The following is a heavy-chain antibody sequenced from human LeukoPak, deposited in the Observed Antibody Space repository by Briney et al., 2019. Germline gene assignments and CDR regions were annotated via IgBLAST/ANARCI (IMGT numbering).Heavy chain of an antibody. CDR1: GYTFTDYA. CDR2: INAGNGDT. J-gene: IGHJ4*02. CDR3: ARGRWVAPRQGYYLDY. V-gene: IGHV1-3*01. Sequence: EASVKVSCKASGYTFTDYAMQWVRQAPGQSLEWMGWINAGNGDTKYSQMFQGRVTITRDTSASTAYMELSSLRSEDTAVYYCARGRWVAPRQGYYLDYWGQGTLATVSS. D-gene: IGHD5-12*01.